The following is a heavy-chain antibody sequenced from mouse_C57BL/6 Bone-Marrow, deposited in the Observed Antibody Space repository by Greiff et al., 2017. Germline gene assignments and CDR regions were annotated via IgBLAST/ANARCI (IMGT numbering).Heavy chain of an antibody. Sequence: EVMLVESEGGLVQPGSSMKLSCTASGFTFRDYYMAWVRQVPEKGLEWVANINYDGSSTYYLDSLKSRFIISRDNAKNILYLQMSSLKSDDTATYYCARGDNLDYWGQGTTLTVSS. J-gene: IGHJ2*01. CDR1: GFTFRDYY. V-gene: IGHV5-16*01. D-gene: IGHD1-3*01. CDR3: ARGDNLDY. CDR2: INYDGSST.